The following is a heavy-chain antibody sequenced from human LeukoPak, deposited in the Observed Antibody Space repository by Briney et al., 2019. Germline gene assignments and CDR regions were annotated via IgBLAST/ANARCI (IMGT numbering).Heavy chain of an antibody. CDR3: AKVLDFWSGPFDY. CDR2: INSDGSST. V-gene: IGHV3-74*01. Sequence: PGGSLRLSCAASGFTFSSYWMHWVRQAPGKGLGWVSRINSDGSSTSYADSVKGRFTISRDNAKNTLYLQMNSLRAEDTAVYYCAKVLDFWSGPFDYWGQGTLVTVSS. D-gene: IGHD3-3*01. CDR1: GFTFSSYW. J-gene: IGHJ4*02.